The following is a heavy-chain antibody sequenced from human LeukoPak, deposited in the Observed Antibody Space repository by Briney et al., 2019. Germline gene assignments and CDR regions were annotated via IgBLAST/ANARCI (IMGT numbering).Heavy chain of an antibody. D-gene: IGHD5-18*01. CDR2: IIPILGIA. CDR3: ARALRGYSYGFASVGY. Sequence: AASVKVSCKASGGTFSSYAISWVRQAPGQGLEWMGRIIPILGIANYAQKFQGRVTITADKSTSTAYMELSSLRSEDTAVYYCARALRGYSYGFASVGYWGQGTLVTVSS. J-gene: IGHJ4*02. CDR1: GGTFSSYA. V-gene: IGHV1-69*04.